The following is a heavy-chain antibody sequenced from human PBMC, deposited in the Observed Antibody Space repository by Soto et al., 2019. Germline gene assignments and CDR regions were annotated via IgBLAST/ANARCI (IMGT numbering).Heavy chain of an antibody. V-gene: IGHV4-39*01. CDR2: IYYSGST. Sequence: SETLSLTCTVSGGSISSSSYYWGWIRQPPGKGLEWIGSIYYSGSTYYNPSLKSRVTISVDTSKNQFSLKLSSVTAADTAVYYCAAPGNYGDYVDYWGQGTLVTVSS. J-gene: IGHJ4*02. CDR3: AAPGNYGDYVDY. D-gene: IGHD4-17*01. CDR1: GGSISSSSYY.